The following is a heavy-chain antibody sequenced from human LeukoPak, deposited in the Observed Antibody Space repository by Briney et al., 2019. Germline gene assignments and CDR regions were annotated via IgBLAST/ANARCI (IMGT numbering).Heavy chain of an antibody. J-gene: IGHJ4*02. CDR2: IYSGGST. CDR3: AREVNSGSYYYFDY. D-gene: IGHD1-26*01. Sequence: HPGGSLRLSCAASGFTVSSNYMSWVRQAPGKGLEWVSVIYSGGSTYYADSVKGRFTISRDNSKNTLYLQMNSLRAEDTAVYYCAREVNSGSYYYFDYWGQGTLVTVSS. CDR1: GFTVSSNY. V-gene: IGHV3-53*01.